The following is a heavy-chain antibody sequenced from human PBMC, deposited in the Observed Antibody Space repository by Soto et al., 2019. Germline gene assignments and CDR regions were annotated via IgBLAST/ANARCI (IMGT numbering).Heavy chain of an antibody. V-gene: IGHV1-69*13. CDR2: IIPIFGTA. D-gene: IGHD6-13*01. J-gene: IGHJ6*02. CDR1: GGTFSSYA. Sequence: SVKVSCKASGGTFSSYAISWVRQAPGQGLEWMGGIIPIFGTANYAQKFQGRVTITADESTSTAYMELSSLRSEDTAVYYCARDRRSEKGIAAAGPLLPWCRMDVWGQGTTVTVSS. CDR3: ARDRRSEKGIAAAGPLLPWCRMDV.